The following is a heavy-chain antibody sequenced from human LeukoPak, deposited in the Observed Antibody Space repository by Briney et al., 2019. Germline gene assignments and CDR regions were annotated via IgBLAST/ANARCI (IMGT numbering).Heavy chain of an antibody. CDR3: ARYLSYYDFWSGSLDV. Sequence: SETLSLTCTVSGGSISSYYWSWIRQPPGKGLEWIGYIYYSGSTNYNPSLKSRVTISVDTSKNQFSLKLSSVTAADTAVYYCARYLSYYDFWSGSLDVWGKGTTVTVSS. V-gene: IGHV4-59*01. CDR2: IYYSGST. J-gene: IGHJ6*04. CDR1: GGSISSYY. D-gene: IGHD3-3*01.